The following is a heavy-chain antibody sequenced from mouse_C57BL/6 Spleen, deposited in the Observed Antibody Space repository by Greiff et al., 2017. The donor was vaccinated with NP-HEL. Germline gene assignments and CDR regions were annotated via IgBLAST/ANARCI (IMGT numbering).Heavy chain of an antibody. CDR1: GFTFSSYA. Sequence: DVKLVESGGGLVKPGGSLKLSCAASGFTFSSYAMSWVRQTPEKRLEWVATLSDGGSYTYYPDNVKGRFTISRDNDKNNLYLQMSHLKSEDTAMYYCASYGSSGDYWGQGTTLTVAS. V-gene: IGHV5-4*03. CDR2: LSDGGSYT. D-gene: IGHD1-1*01. J-gene: IGHJ2*01. CDR3: ASYGSSGDY.